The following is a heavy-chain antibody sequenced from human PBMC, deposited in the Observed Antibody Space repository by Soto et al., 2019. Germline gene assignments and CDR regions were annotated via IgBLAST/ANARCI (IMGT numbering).Heavy chain of an antibody. CDR2: ISSSSSTI. Sequence: LRLSCAASGFTFSSYSMNWVRQAPGKGLEWVSYISSSSSTIYYADSVKGRFTISRDNAKNSLYLQMNSLRDEDTAVYYCARDLRYCSNGVCHYYYYGMDVWGQGTTVTVSS. D-gene: IGHD2-8*01. J-gene: IGHJ6*02. V-gene: IGHV3-48*02. CDR3: ARDLRYCSNGVCHYYYYGMDV. CDR1: GFTFSSYS.